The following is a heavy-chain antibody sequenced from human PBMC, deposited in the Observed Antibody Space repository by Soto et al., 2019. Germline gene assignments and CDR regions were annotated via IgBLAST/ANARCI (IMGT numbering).Heavy chain of an antibody. CDR2: ISTSGTFK. CDR3: ARDDLYDSTGYDS. Sequence: EVHLVESGGGLVKPGGSLRLSCAASGFTFRDFTMNWVRQAPGKGLEWVSSISTSGTFKYYADSLGGRFTISRDNAKNSLYLQLNSLRGEDTAIYYCARDDLYDSTGYDSWGQGTLVTVSA. CDR1: GFTFRDFT. V-gene: IGHV3-21*01. J-gene: IGHJ5*02. D-gene: IGHD3-22*01.